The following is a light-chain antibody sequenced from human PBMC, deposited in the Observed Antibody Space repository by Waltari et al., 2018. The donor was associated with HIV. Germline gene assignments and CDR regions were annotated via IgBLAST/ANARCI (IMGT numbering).Light chain of an antibody. J-gene: IGLJ2*01. CDR3: QSYDSRLRAVV. CDR1: SSNTGAGYD. Sequence: QSVLTQPPSVSGAHGQRVTTSCTGRSSNTGAGYDVHWYQQLPGTAPKLLIYGNNNRPSGVPDRFSGSKSGTSVSLAITGLQAEDEADYFCQSYDSRLRAVVFGGGTKLTVL. V-gene: IGLV1-40*01. CDR2: GNN.